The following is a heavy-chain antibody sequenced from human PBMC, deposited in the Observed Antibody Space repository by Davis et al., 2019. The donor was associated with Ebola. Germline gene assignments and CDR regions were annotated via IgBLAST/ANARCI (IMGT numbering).Heavy chain of an antibody. D-gene: IGHD2-2*01. CDR1: GGSFSGYY. J-gene: IGHJ6*04. Sequence: MPSETLSLTCAVYGGSFSGYYWSWIRQPPGKGLEWIGEINHSGSTNYNPSLKSRVTISVDTSKNQFSLKLSSVTAADTAVYYCARDDNCSSTSCLFYYYYGMDVWGKGTTVTVSS. CDR3: ARDDNCSSTSCLFYYYYGMDV. V-gene: IGHV4-34*01. CDR2: INHSGST.